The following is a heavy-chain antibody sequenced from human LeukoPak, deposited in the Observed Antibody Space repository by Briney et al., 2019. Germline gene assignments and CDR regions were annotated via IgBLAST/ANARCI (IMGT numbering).Heavy chain of an antibody. D-gene: IGHD2-15*01. Sequence: SVKVSCKASGGTFSSYAISWVRQAPGQGLEWMGRIIPILGIANYAQKFQGRVTITADKSTSTAYMELSSLRSEDTAVSYCARSASRKTYYFDYWGQGTLVTVSS. CDR1: GGTFSSYA. J-gene: IGHJ4*02. CDR2: IIPILGIA. V-gene: IGHV1-69*04. CDR3: ARSASRKTYYFDY.